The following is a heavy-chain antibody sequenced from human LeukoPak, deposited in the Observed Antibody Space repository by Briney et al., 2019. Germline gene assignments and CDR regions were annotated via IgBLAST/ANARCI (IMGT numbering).Heavy chain of an antibody. CDR3: ASGSGSYRTPYYYMDV. CDR1: GFTVSSNY. Sequence: GGSLRLSCVASGFTVSSNYTSWVRQAPGKGLEWVSVIYSGGSTYYADSVKGRFTISRDNSKNTLYLQMNSLRAEDTAVYYCASGSGSYRTPYYYMDVWGTGTTVTVSS. V-gene: IGHV3-53*01. CDR2: IYSGGST. D-gene: IGHD3-10*01. J-gene: IGHJ6*03.